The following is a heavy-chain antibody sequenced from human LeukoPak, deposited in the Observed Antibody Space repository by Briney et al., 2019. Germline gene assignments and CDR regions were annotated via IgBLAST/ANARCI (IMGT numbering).Heavy chain of an antibody. D-gene: IGHD3-16*01. CDR1: GGSISSGSYY. J-gene: IGHJ4*02. CDR2: IYTSGIT. Sequence: SETLSLTCTVSGGSISSGSYYWTWIRQPAGKGLEWIGRIYTSGITDYNPSLKSRVTISVDTSKNQFSLKLSSVTAADTAVYYCARDLGFRGYYFDYWGQGTLVTVSS. V-gene: IGHV4-61*02. CDR3: ARDLGFRGYYFDY.